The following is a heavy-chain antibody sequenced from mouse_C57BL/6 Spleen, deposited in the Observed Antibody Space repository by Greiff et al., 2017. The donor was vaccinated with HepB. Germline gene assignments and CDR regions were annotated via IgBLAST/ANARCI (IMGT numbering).Heavy chain of an antibody. CDR2: INPSSGYT. CDR3: ARGHYGSSLYYYAMDY. V-gene: IGHV1-4*01. J-gene: IGHJ4*01. CDR1: GYTFTSYT. Sequence: VQLQQSGAELARPGASVKMSCKASGYTFTSYTMHWLKQRPGQGLEWIGYINPSSGYTKYNQKFKDKATLTADKSSSTAYMQLSSLTSEDSAVYYCARGHYGSSLYYYAMDYWGQGTSVTVSS. D-gene: IGHD1-1*01.